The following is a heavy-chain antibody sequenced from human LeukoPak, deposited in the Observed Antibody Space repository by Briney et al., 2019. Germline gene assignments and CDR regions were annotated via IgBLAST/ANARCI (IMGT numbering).Heavy chain of an antibody. J-gene: IGHJ6*02. CDR1: GFTFSSYE. CDR3: AREAVTTAQTYYYYGMDV. CDR2: ISSSGSTI. D-gene: IGHD4-11*01. Sequence: GGSLRLSCAASGFTFSSYEMNWVRQAPGKGLEWVSYISSSGSTIYYADSVKGRFTISRDNAKNSLYLQMNSLRAEDMAVYYCAREAVTTAQTYYYYGMDVWGQGTTVTVSS. V-gene: IGHV3-48*03.